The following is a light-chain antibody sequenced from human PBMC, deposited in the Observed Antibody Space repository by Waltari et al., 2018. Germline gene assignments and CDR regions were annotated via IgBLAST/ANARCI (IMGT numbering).Light chain of an antibody. V-gene: IGLV2-11*01. J-gene: IGLJ2*01. CDR1: SSAVGGYNY. CDR2: DVS. Sequence: QSALTQPRSVSGSPGQSVTISCTGTSSAVGGYNYVSWYQQHPGKAPKPMIYDVSKRPSGVPDRCSGSKSGNTASLTISGLQAEDEADYYCCSYAGSYTLVFGGGTKLTVL. CDR3: CSYAGSYTLV.